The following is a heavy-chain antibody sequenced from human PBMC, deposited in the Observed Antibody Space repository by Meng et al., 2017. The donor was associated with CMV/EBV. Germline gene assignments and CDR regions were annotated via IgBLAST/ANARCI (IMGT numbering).Heavy chain of an antibody. D-gene: IGHD3-3*01. J-gene: IGHJ6*02. CDR2: ISSSSSYI. CDR3: ARDQSDYDFWSGWSYGMDV. V-gene: IGHV3-21*01. CDR1: GFTFSRYS. Sequence: GESLKISCAASGFTFSRYSMNWVRQAPGKGLEWVSSISSSSSYIYYADSVKGRFTISRDNAKNSLYLQMNSLRAEDTAVYYCARDQSDYDFWSGWSYGMDVWGQGTTVTVSS.